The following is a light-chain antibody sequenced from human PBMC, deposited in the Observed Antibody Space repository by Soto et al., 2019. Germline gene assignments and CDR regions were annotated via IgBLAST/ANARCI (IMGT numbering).Light chain of an antibody. CDR3: QQYNNWPPYT. V-gene: IGKV3-15*01. CDR1: QSVSST. J-gene: IGKJ2*01. Sequence: EIVMTQSPATLSVSPGERATLSCRASQSVSSTLAWYQQKPGQAPRLLIYGASTRATCIPARFSGSGSGTECTLTISSLQSEDFAVYYCQQYNNWPPYTFGQGTKLEIK. CDR2: GAS.